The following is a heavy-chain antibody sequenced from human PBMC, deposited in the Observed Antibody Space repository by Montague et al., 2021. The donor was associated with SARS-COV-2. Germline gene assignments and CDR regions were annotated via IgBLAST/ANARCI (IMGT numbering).Heavy chain of an antibody. J-gene: IGHJ3*02. D-gene: IGHD3-22*01. Sequence: SETLSLTCTVSGGSISRYYWNWIRQSAGKGLEWIGRIYTSGSTNYDHYLKSRVTMSVDTSKNKFSLKLSSVTAADTDVYYCARGALFYDSSGYYSDAFDIWGQGTMVTVSS. CDR1: GGSISRYY. CDR3: ARGALFYDSSGYYSDAFDI. CDR2: IYTSGST. V-gene: IGHV4-4*07.